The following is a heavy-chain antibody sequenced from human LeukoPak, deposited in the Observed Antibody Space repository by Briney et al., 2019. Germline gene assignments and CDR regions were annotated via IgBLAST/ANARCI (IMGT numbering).Heavy chain of an antibody. D-gene: IGHD4-17*01. CDR1: GYTFTSYG. CDR2: INPSGGST. CDR3: ARDPLHYGDYVDWDY. Sequence: GASVKVSCKASGYTFTSYGISWVRQAPGQGLEWMGIINPSGGSTTYAQKFQGRVTMTRDMSTSTVYMELGSLRSEDTAVYYCARDPLHYGDYVDWDYWGQGTLVTVSS. V-gene: IGHV1-46*01. J-gene: IGHJ4*02.